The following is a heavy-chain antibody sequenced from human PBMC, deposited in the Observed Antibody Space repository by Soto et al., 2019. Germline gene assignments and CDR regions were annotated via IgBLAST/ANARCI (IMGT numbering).Heavy chain of an antibody. CDR2: IYYSGST. CDR3: AGGYSSSLDY. CDR1: GVSISSYY. Sequence: SETLSLTCTVSGVSISSYYWSWIRQPPGKGLEWIGYIYYSGSTNYNPSLKSRVTISVDTSKNQFSLKLSSVTAADTAVYYCAGGYSSSLDYWGQGTLVTVS. J-gene: IGHJ4*02. D-gene: IGHD6-13*01. V-gene: IGHV4-59*01.